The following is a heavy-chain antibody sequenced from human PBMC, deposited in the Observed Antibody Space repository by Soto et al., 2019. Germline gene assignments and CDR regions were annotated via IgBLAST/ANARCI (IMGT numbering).Heavy chain of an antibody. CDR2: ISVSADNT. D-gene: IGHD3-16*01. Sequence: PGGSLRLSCAGSGFSLGSYPMSWVRQAPGKGLQWVSSISVSADNTYYADSVRGRFNISRDSFKRTLYLQMNSLRAEDTAVYYCAKLHPSWGYFDYWGQGTLVTVSS. J-gene: IGHJ4*02. CDR3: AKLHPSWGYFDY. V-gene: IGHV3-23*01. CDR1: GFSLGSYP.